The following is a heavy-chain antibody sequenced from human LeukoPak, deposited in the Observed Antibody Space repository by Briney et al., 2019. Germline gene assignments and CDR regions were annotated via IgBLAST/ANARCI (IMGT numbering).Heavy chain of an antibody. Sequence: GGSLRLSCEASGFTLGNYGMTWVRQTPGKKLEWVSGISAGGHERNYADSVKGRFTISRDNSRGTVYLQMDRLRADDTAFYYCARDFRLGGTTGWINWGQGTLVIVSS. V-gene: IGHV3-23*01. D-gene: IGHD1/OR15-1a*01. CDR1: GFTLGNYG. J-gene: IGHJ4*02. CDR3: ARDFRLGGTTGWIN. CDR2: ISAGGHER.